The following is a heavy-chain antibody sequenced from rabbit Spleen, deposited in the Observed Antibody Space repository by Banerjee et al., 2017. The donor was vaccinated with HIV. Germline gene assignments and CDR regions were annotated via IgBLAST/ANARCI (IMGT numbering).Heavy chain of an antibody. CDR1: GLSFSISSY. CDR3: ARDTSSSFSSYGMDL. CDR2: IDAGSSGFT. D-gene: IGHD1-1*01. J-gene: IGHJ6*01. Sequence: VESGGDLVKPGAPLTLTCTASGLSFSISSYMCWVRQAPGKGLEWIACIDAGSSGFTYFATWAKGRFTISKISSTTVTLQMTRLTAADTATYFCARDTSSSFSSYGMDLWGPGTLVTVS. V-gene: IGHV1S40*01.